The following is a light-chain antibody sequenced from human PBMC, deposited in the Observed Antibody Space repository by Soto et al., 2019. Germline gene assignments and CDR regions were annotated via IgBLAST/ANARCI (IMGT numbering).Light chain of an antibody. CDR3: QKYSSVPV. Sequence: DIQMTQSPTSLSASVGDRVTITCRASQGIRNFVAWYQQKPGKAPKLLIYAASTVQSGVPSRFSGSGSGTDFTLTINSLQAEDVATYSCQKYSSVPVFGPGTKVEIK. CDR1: QGIRNF. J-gene: IGKJ3*01. CDR2: AAS. V-gene: IGKV1-27*01.